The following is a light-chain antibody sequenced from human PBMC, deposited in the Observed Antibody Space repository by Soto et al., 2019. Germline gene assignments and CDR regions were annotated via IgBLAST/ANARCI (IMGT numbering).Light chain of an antibody. V-gene: IGLV2-14*01. CDR1: SSDVGGYNY. CDR3: SSYTSSSRYV. J-gene: IGLJ1*01. CDR2: DVS. Sequence: QSVLTQPASVSRSPGQSITISCTGTSSDVGGYNYVSWYQQHPGKAPKLMIYDVSNRPSGVSNRFSGSKSGNTASLTISGLQAEDEADYYCSSYTSSSRYVFGTGTKLTVL.